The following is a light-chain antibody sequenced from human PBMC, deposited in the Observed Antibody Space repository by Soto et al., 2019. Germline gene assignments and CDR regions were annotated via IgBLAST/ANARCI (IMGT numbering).Light chain of an antibody. CDR3: NSYAGGLVL. Sequence: QSALTQPRSVSGSPGQSVTISCTGTNNDVGFYNYVSWYQQQLGKAPKLLMYDVNKRPSGVPPRFSGSKSANTASLTISGLQAADEADYYCNSYAGGLVLFGGGTKLTV. J-gene: IGLJ2*01. CDR1: NNDVGFYNY. CDR2: DVN. V-gene: IGLV2-11*01.